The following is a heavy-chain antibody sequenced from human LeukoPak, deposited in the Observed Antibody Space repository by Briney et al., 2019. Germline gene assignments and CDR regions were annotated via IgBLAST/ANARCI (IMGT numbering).Heavy chain of an antibody. CDR1: GFTFSSYA. Sequence: PGGSLRLSCAASGFTFSSYAMSWVRQAPGKGLEWVSAISGSGGSTYYADSMKGRFTISRDNSKNTLYLQMNSLRAEDTAVYYCAKALTTRGYYGMDVWGQGTTVTVS. J-gene: IGHJ6*02. V-gene: IGHV3-23*01. CDR3: AKALTTRGYYGMDV. CDR2: ISGSGGST. D-gene: IGHD1-1*01.